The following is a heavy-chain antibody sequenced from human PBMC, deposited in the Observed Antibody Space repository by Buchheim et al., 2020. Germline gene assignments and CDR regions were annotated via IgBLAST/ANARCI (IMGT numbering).Heavy chain of an antibody. J-gene: IGHJ5*02. V-gene: IGHV4-34*01. Sequence: QVQLQQWGAGLLKPSETLSLTCAVYGGSFSGYYWSWIRQPPGKGLEWIGEINHSGSTNYNPSLKSRVTISVDTPKNQFSLKLSSVTAADTAVYYCARGSIAARHHWFDPWGQGTL. CDR3: ARGSIAARHHWFDP. CDR1: GGSFSGYY. D-gene: IGHD6-6*01. CDR2: INHSGST.